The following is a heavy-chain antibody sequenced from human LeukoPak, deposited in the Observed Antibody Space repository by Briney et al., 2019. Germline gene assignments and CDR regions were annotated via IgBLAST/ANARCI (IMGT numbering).Heavy chain of an antibody. CDR2: IYPGDSDT. V-gene: IGHV5-51*01. D-gene: IGHD2-15*01. J-gene: IGHJ5*02. CDR1: GYSFTSYW. CDR3: ARQEYCSGGSCYTWFDP. Sequence: GESLKISCKGSGYSFTSYWIGWVRQMPGKGLEWMGIIYPGDSDTRYSPSFQGQVTISAGKSISTAYLQWSSLKASDTAMYYCARQEYCSGGSCYTWFDPWGQGTLVTVSS.